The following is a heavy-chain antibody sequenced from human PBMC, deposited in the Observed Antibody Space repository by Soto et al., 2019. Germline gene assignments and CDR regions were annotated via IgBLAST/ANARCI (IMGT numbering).Heavy chain of an antibody. V-gene: IGHV3-23*01. Sequence: EVQLLESGGGLVQPGGSLRLSCAASGFTFTNYAMTWVRQAPGKGLEWVSISRGSGSGGSTNYADSVKGRFTISRDNSPNTLYLQTNSLRVEDTAVYYCAKDRDDYRNYGFDYWGQGTLVTVSS. D-gene: IGHD4-4*01. J-gene: IGHJ4*02. CDR3: AKDRDDYRNYGFDY. CDR2: SRGSGSGGST. CDR1: GFTFTNYA.